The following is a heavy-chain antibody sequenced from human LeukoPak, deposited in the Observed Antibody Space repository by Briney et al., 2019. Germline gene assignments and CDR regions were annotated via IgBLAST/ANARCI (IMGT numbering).Heavy chain of an antibody. CDR1: GGSISSYY. CDR3: ARAVDRYSSGWYRY. Sequence: SETLSLTCTVSGGSISSYYWSWTRQPPGKGLEWIGYIYYSGSTNYNPSLKSRVTISVDTSKNQFSLKLSSVTAADTAVYYCARAVDRYSSGWYRYWGQGTLVTVSS. CDR2: IYYSGST. V-gene: IGHV4-59*01. D-gene: IGHD6-19*01. J-gene: IGHJ4*02.